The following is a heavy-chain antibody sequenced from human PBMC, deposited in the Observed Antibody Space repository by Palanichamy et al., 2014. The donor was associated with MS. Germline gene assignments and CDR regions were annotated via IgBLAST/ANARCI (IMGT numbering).Heavy chain of an antibody. CDR3: ARDLSLMVRGVNVYGMDV. CDR1: GFTFSSYG. CDR2: IWYDGSNK. V-gene: IGHV3-33*01. Sequence: SGFTFSSYGMHWVRQAPGKGLEWVAVIWYDGSNKYYADSVKGRFTISRDNSKNTLYLQMNSLRAEDTAVYYCARDLSLMVRGVNVYGMDVWGQGTTVTVSS. D-gene: IGHD3-10*01. J-gene: IGHJ6*02.